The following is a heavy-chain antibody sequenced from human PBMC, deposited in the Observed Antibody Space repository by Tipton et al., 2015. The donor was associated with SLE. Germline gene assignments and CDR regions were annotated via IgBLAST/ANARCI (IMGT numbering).Heavy chain of an antibody. J-gene: IGHJ5*02. CDR2: IYTSGST. CDR3: ARELPRITGTGWFDP. Sequence: TLSLTCTVSGGSIISYYWSWIRQPAGKGLEWIGRIYTSGSTNYNPSLKSRVTMSVDTSKNQFSLKLGSVTAADTAVYYCARELPRITGTGWFDPWGQGTLVTASS. D-gene: IGHD1-20*01. CDR1: GGSIISYY. V-gene: IGHV4-4*07.